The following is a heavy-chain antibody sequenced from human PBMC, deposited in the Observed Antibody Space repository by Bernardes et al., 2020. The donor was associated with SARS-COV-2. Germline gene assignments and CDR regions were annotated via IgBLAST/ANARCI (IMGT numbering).Heavy chain of an antibody. V-gene: IGHV3-23*01. J-gene: IGHJ5*02. CDR1: GFIFSDSA. Sequence: GGSLRLSCAASGFIFSDSAIHWVRQAPGKGLEWVSTISGSGGSTYYADSVKGRFTISRDNSKNTLYLQMNSLRAEDTAVFYCAGYGSGSYKWFDPWGQGTLVTVSS. CDR3: AGYGSGSYKWFDP. D-gene: IGHD3-10*01. CDR2: ISGSGGST.